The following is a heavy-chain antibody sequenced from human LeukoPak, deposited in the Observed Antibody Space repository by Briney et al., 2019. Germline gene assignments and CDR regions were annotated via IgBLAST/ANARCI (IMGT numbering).Heavy chain of an antibody. CDR2: ISGSGGST. J-gene: IGHJ3*02. D-gene: IGHD3-22*01. V-gene: IGHV3-23*01. Sequence: PGGSLRLSCAASGFTFSSYAMSWVRQAPGKGLEWVSAISGSGGSTYYADSVKGRFTISRDNSKNTLYLQMNSLRAEDTAVYYCAKDLGDFHDSSGFDAFDIWGQGTMVTVSS. CDR1: GFTFSSYA. CDR3: AKDLGDFHDSSGFDAFDI.